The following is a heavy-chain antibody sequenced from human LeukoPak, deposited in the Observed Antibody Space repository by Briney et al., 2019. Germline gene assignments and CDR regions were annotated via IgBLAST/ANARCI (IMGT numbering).Heavy chain of an antibody. J-gene: IGHJ4*02. V-gene: IGHV1-69*13. CDR1: GGTFSKYT. CDR2: ITPIFGTA. CDR3: ARVGGPLRFLEWSSFDY. D-gene: IGHD3-3*01. Sequence: SVKVSCKASGGTFSKYTISWVRQRPGQGLEWMGGITPIFGTANYAQKFQGRVTITADESTSTAYMELSSLRSEDTAVYYCARVGGPLRFLEWSSFDYWGQGTLVTVSS.